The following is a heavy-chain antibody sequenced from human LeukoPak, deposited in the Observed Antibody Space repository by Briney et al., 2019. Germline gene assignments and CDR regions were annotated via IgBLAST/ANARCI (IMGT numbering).Heavy chain of an antibody. J-gene: IGHJ4*02. Sequence: SETLSLTCTVSGGSISSYYWSWIRQPPGKGLEWIGYIYYSGSNNYNPSLKSRVTISVDTSKNQFSLKLSSVTAADTAVYYCARERYSYGFDYWGQGTLVTVSS. V-gene: IGHV4-59*01. D-gene: IGHD5-18*01. CDR3: ARERYSYGFDY. CDR2: IYYSGSN. CDR1: GGSISSYY.